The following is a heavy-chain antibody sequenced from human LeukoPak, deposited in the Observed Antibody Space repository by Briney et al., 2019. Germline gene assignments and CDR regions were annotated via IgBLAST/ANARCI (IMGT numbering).Heavy chain of an antibody. CDR3: ARVGRWLQFSYFDY. CDR1: GYTFTSHS. J-gene: IGHJ4*02. Sequence: ASVKVSCKASGYTFTSHSIYWVRQAPGQGLEWMGIINPSGGSTSYAQKFQGRVTMTRDTSTSTVYMELSSLRSEDTAVYYCARVGRWLQFSYFDYWGQGTLVTVSS. CDR2: INPSGGST. V-gene: IGHV1-46*01. D-gene: IGHD5-24*01.